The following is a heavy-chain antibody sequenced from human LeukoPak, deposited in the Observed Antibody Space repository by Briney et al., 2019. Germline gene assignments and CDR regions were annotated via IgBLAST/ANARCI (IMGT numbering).Heavy chain of an antibody. CDR2: ISPSGGST. CDR3: AREITMVRGVMRYFDY. J-gene: IGHJ4*02. Sequence: ASVKVSCKASGYTFTSYYMHWVRQAPGQGLEWMGIISPSGGSTSYAQKFQGGVTMTRDTSTSTVYMELSSLRSEDTAVYYCAREITMVRGVMRYFDYWGQGTLVTVSS. V-gene: IGHV1-46*01. D-gene: IGHD3-10*01. CDR1: GYTFTSYY.